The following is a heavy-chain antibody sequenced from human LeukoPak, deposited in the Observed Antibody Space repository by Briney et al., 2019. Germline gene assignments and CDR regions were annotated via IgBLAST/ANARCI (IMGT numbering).Heavy chain of an antibody. CDR1: GFTFSSYG. CDR3: AKDSSTSWDTMDV. D-gene: IGHD2-2*01. V-gene: IGHV3-30*18. J-gene: IGHJ6*04. Sequence: PGRSLRLSCAASGFTFSSYGMHWVRQAPGKGLEWVAVISYDGSNKYYADSVKGRFTISRDNSKNTLYPQMNSLRAEDTAVYYCAKDSSTSWDTMDVWGKGTTVTVSS. CDR2: ISYDGSNK.